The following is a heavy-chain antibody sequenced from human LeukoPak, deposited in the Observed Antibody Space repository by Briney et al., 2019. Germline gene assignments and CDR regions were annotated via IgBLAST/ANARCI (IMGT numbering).Heavy chain of an antibody. D-gene: IGHD3-10*01. CDR3: ATGLILWFGESDAFDI. CDR2: FDPEDGET. CDR1: GYTLTELS. J-gene: IGHJ3*02. Sequence: ASVKVSCKVSGYTLTELSMHWVRQAPGKGLEWMGGFDPEDGETIYAQKFQGRVTMTEDTSTDTAYMELSSLRSEDTAVYYCATGLILWFGESDAFDIWGQGTMVTVSS. V-gene: IGHV1-24*01.